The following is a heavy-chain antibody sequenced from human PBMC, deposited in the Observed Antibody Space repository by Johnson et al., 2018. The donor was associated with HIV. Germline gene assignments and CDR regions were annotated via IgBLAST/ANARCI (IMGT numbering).Heavy chain of an antibody. J-gene: IGHJ3*02. CDR1: GFTVSSNY. D-gene: IGHD1-26*01. CDR3: ARDLSEGELGHAFDI. CDR2: IYSGGST. Sequence: EVQLVESGGGVAQPGGSLRLSCAASGFTVSSNYMSWVRQAPGKGLEWVSVIYSGGSTYYADSVKGRFTISRDNSKNTLYLQMNSLRAEDTAVYYCARDLSEGELGHAFDIWGQGTMVTVSS. V-gene: IGHV3-66*01.